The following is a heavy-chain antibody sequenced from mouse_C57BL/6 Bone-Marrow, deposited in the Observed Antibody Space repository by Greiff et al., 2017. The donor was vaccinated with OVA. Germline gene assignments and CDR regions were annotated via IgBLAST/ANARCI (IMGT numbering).Heavy chain of an antibody. J-gene: IGHJ4*01. CDR3: TFITTARYAMDY. V-gene: IGHV1-5*01. CDR1: GYTFTSYW. D-gene: IGHD1-1*01. CDR2: IYPGNSDT. Sequence: EVQLQQSGTVLARPGASVKMSCKTSGYTFTSYWMHWVKQRPGQGLEWIGAIYPGNSDTSYNQKFKGKAKLTAVTSASTAYMELSSLTNEDSAVYYCTFITTARYAMDYWGQGTSVTVSS.